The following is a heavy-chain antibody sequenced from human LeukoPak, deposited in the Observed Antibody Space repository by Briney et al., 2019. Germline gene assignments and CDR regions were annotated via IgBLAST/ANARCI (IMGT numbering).Heavy chain of an antibody. Sequence: GGSLRLSCAASGFTVSSNYMSWVRQAPGKGLEWVSVIYSGGSTYYADSVKGRFTISRDNSKNTLYLQMNSLRAEDTAVYYCARDLRYFDWSLSWGGAFDIWGQGTMVTVSS. J-gene: IGHJ3*02. CDR1: GFTVSSNY. D-gene: IGHD3-9*01. CDR3: ARDLRYFDWSLSWGGAFDI. V-gene: IGHV3-53*01. CDR2: IYSGGST.